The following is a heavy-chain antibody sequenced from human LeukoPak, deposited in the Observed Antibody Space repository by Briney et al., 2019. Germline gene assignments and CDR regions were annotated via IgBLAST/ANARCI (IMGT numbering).Heavy chain of an antibody. CDR1: GFIFTNYG. CDR3: AKERASMGADAFDI. J-gene: IGHJ3*02. Sequence: GGSLTLSCAASGFIFTNYGMHWVRQAPGKGLEWVAIISFDGRIEYYVDSVKGRFTISRDKSKNTLYLQMNSLRPEDTAVYYCAKERASMGADAFDIWGQGTMVTVPS. CDR2: ISFDGRIE. D-gene: IGHD1-26*01. V-gene: IGHV3-30*18.